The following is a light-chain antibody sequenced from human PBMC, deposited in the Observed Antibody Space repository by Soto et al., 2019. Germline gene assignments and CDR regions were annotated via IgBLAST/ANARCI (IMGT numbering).Light chain of an antibody. V-gene: IGLV2-14*01. CDR2: DVS. Sequence: QLVLTQPASVSGSPGQSITISCTGTSSNVGGHNSVSWYQQHPGKAPKLLIYDVSYRPSGVSYRFSGSKSGNTASLTIAGLQAEDEADYHCSSYTTTTTPPVVFGGGTKLTVL. J-gene: IGLJ2*01. CDR1: SSNVGGHNS. CDR3: SSYTTTTTPPVV.